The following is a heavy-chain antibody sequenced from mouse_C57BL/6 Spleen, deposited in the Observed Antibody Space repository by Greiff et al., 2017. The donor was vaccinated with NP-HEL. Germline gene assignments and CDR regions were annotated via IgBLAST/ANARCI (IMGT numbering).Heavy chain of an antibody. V-gene: IGHV1-59*01. CDR1: GYTFTSYW. Sequence: QVQLQQPGAELVRPGTSVKLSCKASGYTFTSYWMHWVKQRPGQGLEWIGVIDPSDSYTNYNQKFKGKATLTVDTSSSTAYMQLSSLTSEDAAVYYCARREGYFDYWGQGTTLTVSS. J-gene: IGHJ2*01. CDR3: ARREGYFDY. CDR2: IDPSDSYT.